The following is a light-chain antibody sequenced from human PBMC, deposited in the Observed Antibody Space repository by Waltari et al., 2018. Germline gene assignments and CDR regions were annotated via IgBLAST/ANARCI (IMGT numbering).Light chain of an antibody. J-gene: IGLJ2*01. Sequence: QSALTQPASVSGSPGQSVTIFCAGTSNDVGGYNSVSWYQEYPGQAPRVIIYDVSDRPSVVSDLFSGSKSGNTASLTISGLQAEDEADYYCSSQSSNDVVLFGGGTKLTVL. CDR2: DVS. CDR1: SNDVGGYNS. CDR3: SSQSSNDVVL. V-gene: IGLV2-14*01.